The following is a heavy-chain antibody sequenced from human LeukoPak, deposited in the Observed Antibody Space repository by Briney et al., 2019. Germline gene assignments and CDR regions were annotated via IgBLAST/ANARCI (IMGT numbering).Heavy chain of an antibody. V-gene: IGHV3-23*01. J-gene: IGHJ4*02. CDR3: AKDRAAAGTFDY. CDR1: GFTFSTFA. Sequence: GGSLRLSCEASGFTFSTFAMIWVRQPPGKGLEWVSSIFPSGGEIHYADSVKGRFTISRDNSKNTLYLQMNSLRAEDTAVYYCAKDRAAAGTFDYWGQGTLVTVSS. CDR2: IFPSGGEI. D-gene: IGHD6-13*01.